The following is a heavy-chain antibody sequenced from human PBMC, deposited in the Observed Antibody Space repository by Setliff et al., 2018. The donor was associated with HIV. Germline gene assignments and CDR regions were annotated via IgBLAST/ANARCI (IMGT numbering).Heavy chain of an antibody. CDR3: AKHRRTAADDNDPFDL. CDR1: GYSFSSFW. Sequence: RGASLKISCEASGYSFSSFWIGWVRQMPGKGLEWMAIIYPGNSETTYSPSFQGLVTISADRSTNTAYLQWSSLRTSDTAIYYCAKHRRTAADDNDPFDLWGQGTVVTVSS. CDR2: IYPGNSET. D-gene: IGHD3-22*01. V-gene: IGHV5-51*01. J-gene: IGHJ3*01.